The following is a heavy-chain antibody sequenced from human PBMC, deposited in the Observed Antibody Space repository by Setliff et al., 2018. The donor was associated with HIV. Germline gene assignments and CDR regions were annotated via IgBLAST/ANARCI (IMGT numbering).Heavy chain of an antibody. CDR2: MNPNSGNT. J-gene: IGHJ4*02. CDR3: TTDEWN. D-gene: IGHD3-3*01. CDR1: GYTFTNYD. V-gene: IGHV1-8*02. Sequence: GASVKVSCKASGYTFTNYDINWVRQASGQGLEWVGWMNPNSGNTGYAQNFQGRVTMTTDTFTDTAYMELRSLRSDDTAVYYCTTDEWNWGRGTLVTVSS.